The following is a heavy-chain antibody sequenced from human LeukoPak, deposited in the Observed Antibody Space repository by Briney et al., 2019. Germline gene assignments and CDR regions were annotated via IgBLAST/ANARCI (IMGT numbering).Heavy chain of an antibody. CDR2: IYHSGST. Sequence: SETLSLTCAVSGVSISSSNWWSWVRQPPGKGLEWIGEIYHSGSTNYNPSLKSRVTISVDKSKNQFSLKLSSVTAADTAVYYCARGLMLLRPKYHRFDPWGQGTLVTVSS. CDR3: ARGLMLLRPKYHRFDP. J-gene: IGHJ5*02. D-gene: IGHD3-16*01. V-gene: IGHV4-4*02. CDR1: GVSISSSNW.